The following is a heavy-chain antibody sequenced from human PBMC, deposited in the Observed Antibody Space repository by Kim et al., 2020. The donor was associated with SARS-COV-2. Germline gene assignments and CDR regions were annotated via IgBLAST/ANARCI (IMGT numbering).Heavy chain of an antibody. CDR3: ARPRGYIGYVPLDY. V-gene: IGHV1-2*02. Sequence: ASVKVSCKASGYTFTGYYIHGVRQAPGQGLEWMGWINPNSGGTNYAQKFQGRVTLTRDTSITTTYMALSKLRYDDTAVYYCARPRGYIGYVPLDYWGRRTLVTVS. CDR2: INPNSGGT. CDR1: GYTFTGYY. J-gene: IGHJ4*02. D-gene: IGHD5-12*01.